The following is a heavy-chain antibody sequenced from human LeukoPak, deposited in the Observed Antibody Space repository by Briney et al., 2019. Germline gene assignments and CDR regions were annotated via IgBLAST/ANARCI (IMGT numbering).Heavy chain of an antibody. CDR2: ISSSGDNT. J-gene: IGHJ4*02. V-gene: IGHV3-23*01. D-gene: IGHD6-19*01. CDR3: AKNRKQWLPTRYFDS. Sequence: PGGSLRLSCEGSGFPFSSYAMTWVRQVPGKGLEWVSGISSSGDNTNYADSVKGRFTISRDNSMNTLYLQMNSLRAEDTALYYCAKNRKQWLPTRYFDSWGQGTLVAVSP. CDR1: GFPFSSYA.